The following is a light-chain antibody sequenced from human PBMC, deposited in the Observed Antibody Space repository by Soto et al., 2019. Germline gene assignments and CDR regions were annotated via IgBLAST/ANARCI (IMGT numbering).Light chain of an antibody. V-gene: IGKV1-5*01. CDR2: DDS. Sequence: DIQMTQSPSTLSASVGARVTITCRASQSVRSWLAWYQQKPGRAPQFLIYDDSSLESGVPSRFSVSGSGTEFTLTISNLQHYDFAPYYCQPYENYPLTVGGGTKVEI. J-gene: IGKJ4*01. CDR3: QPYENYPLT. CDR1: QSVRSW.